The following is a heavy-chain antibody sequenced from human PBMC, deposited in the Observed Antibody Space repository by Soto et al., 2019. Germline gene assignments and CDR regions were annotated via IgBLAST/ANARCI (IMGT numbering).Heavy chain of an antibody. CDR2: IYYSGST. CDR1: GGSISSSDYY. Sequence: SETLSLTCTVSGGSISSSDYYWSWIRQPPGKGLEWIGYIYYSGSTYYNPSLKSRVTISLDTSKNQFSLKLSSVTAADTAVYYCARTSGWWDYFDYWGQGTLVTVSS. CDR3: ARTSGWWDYFDY. D-gene: IGHD6-19*01. J-gene: IGHJ4*02. V-gene: IGHV4-30-4*02.